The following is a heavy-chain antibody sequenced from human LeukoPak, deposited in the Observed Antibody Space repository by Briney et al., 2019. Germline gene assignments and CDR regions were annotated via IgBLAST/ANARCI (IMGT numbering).Heavy chain of an antibody. CDR3: AKGGRGYSGYLIDY. D-gene: IGHD5-12*01. Sequence: GGSLRLSCAASGFTFSSYAMSWVRQAPGKGLKWVSAISGSGGSTYYADSVKGRFTISRDNSKNTLYLQMNSLRAEDTAVYYCAKGGRGYSGYLIDYWGQGTLVTVSS. V-gene: IGHV3-23*01. CDR2: ISGSGGST. CDR1: GFTFSSYA. J-gene: IGHJ4*02.